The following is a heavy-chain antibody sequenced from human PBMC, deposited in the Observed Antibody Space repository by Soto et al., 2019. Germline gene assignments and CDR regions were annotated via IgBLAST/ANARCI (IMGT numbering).Heavy chain of an antibody. D-gene: IGHD6-19*01. CDR2: FDPEDGET. J-gene: IGHJ5*02. Sequence: ASVKVSCKVSGYTLTELSMHWVRQAPGKGLEWMGGFDPEDGETIYAQKVQGRVTMTEDTSTDTAYMALSSLRSEDTAVYYCATVFSGYSSGWYGWFDPWGQGTLVTVSS. V-gene: IGHV1-24*01. CDR3: ATVFSGYSSGWYGWFDP. CDR1: GYTLTELS.